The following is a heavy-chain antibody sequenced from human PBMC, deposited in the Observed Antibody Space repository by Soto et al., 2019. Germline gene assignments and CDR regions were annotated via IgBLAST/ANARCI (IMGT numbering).Heavy chain of an antibody. J-gene: IGHJ6*01. CDR3: AGQGFGTIRGIVDC. D-gene: IGHD3-10*01. Sequence: QVQLQESGPGLVKPSGTMSLSCTVSGGSISSYYCSWFRQSPAKRMEWSGYVHHSWGSSYNPSLQRRVAISLGTSKCQFSRQVTCVSAFDRDVYECAGQGFGTIRGIVDCWRQGNTVTVS. CDR1: GGSISSYY. CDR2: VHHSWGS. V-gene: IGHV4-59*08.